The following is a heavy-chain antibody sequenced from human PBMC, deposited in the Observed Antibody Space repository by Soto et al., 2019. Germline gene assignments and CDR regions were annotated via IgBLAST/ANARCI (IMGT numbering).Heavy chain of an antibody. Sequence: PGGSLRLSCAASGFTFSSYAMSWARQAPGKGLEWVSSISSSSSYIYYADSVKGRFTISRDNAKNSLYLQMNSLRAEDTAVYYCASPASIAATNYYYYGMDVWGQGTTVTVS. D-gene: IGHD6-6*01. CDR3: ASPASIAATNYYYYGMDV. CDR2: ISSSSSYI. CDR1: GFTFSSYA. V-gene: IGHV3-21*01. J-gene: IGHJ6*02.